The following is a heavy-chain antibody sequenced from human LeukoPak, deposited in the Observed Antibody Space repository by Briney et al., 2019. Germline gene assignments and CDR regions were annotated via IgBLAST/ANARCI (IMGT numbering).Heavy chain of an antibody. CDR2: LSGNGSST. CDR1: GVTFSSYG. CDR3: AKGGITGTHFYYFYYMDV. Sequence: GGTLRLSCAASGVTFSSYGKRWVRQAPGKGLGGVSALSGNGSSTYYADSVKGRFTISRDNSKSTLYLQMNSLRAEDTAVYYCAKGGITGTHFYYFYYMDVWGKGTTVTISS. V-gene: IGHV3-23*01. J-gene: IGHJ6*03. D-gene: IGHD1-20*01.